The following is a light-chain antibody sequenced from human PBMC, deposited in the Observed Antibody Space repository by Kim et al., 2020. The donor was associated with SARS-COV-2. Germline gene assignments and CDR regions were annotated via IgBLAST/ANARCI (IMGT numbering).Light chain of an antibody. CDR1: QSISSEF. V-gene: IGKV3-20*01. J-gene: IGKJ2*01. CDR3: QQYTTSPPAYT. Sequence: PGERATLSCRASQSISSEFLAWYQQISGQPPRLLIFGASNRAAGIPDRFSGGGSGTDFTLTITRLEPADSAIYYCQQYTTSPPAYTFGQGTKLEI. CDR2: GAS.